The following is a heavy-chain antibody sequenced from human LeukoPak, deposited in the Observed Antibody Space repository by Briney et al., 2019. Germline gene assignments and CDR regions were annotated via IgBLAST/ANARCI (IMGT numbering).Heavy chain of an antibody. CDR1: GYSFTSYW. Sequence: GESLKISCKGSGYSFTSYWIGWVRQMPGKGLEWMGIIYPGDSDTRYSPSFQGQVTISADKSISTAYLQWSSLKASDTAMYYCARHVGYYYGSGSPGGYYYYYMDVWGKGTTVTISS. CDR2: IYPGDSDT. D-gene: IGHD3-10*01. J-gene: IGHJ6*03. CDR3: ARHVGYYYGSGSPGGYYYYYMDV. V-gene: IGHV5-51*01.